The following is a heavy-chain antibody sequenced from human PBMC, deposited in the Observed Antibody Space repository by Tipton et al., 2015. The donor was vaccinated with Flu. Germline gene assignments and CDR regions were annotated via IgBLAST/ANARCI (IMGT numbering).Heavy chain of an antibody. CDR2: IHKTGYT. Sequence: TLSLTCAVSGDSISSDYYWGWIRQPPGKGLEWIGNIHKTGYTYYNPSLTSRVTISVDTSKNQFSLRLTSVTAADTAIYHCARRDYSNYVSEPKNWFDPWGQGTLVTVSS. J-gene: IGHJ5*02. D-gene: IGHD4-11*01. V-gene: IGHV4-38-2*01. CDR1: GDSISSDYY. CDR3: ARRDYSNYVSEPKNWFDP.